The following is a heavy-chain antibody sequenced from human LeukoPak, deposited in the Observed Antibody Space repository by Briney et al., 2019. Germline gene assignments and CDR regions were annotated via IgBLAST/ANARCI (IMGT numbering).Heavy chain of an antibody. V-gene: IGHV3-30*04. J-gene: IGHJ4*02. CDR1: GFTFGSYA. D-gene: IGHD3-10*01. CDR2: ISYDGSNK. Sequence: GGSLRLSCAASGFTFGSYAMHWVRQAPGKGLEWVAVISYDGSNKYYADSVKGRFTISRDNSKNTLYLQMNSLRAEDTAVYYCARDLSSTSSGTIGLLFDYWGQGTLVTVSS. CDR3: ARDLSSTSSGTIGLLFDY.